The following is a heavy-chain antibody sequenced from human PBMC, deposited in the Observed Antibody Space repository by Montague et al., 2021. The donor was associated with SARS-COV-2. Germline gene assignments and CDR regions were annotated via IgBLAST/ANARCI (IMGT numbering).Heavy chain of an antibody. D-gene: IGHD3-10*01. CDR2: INHSEST. Sequence: SETLSLICAVYGGSFSGYYWSWIRQPPGKGLEWIGEINHSESTNYNPSLKSRVTISVDTSKNQFSLKLSSVTAADTAVYYCARRGSSVWGVTVSAELDYWGQGILVIVSS. J-gene: IGHJ4*02. CDR1: GGSFSGYY. CDR3: ARRGSSVWGVTVSAELDY. V-gene: IGHV4-34*01.